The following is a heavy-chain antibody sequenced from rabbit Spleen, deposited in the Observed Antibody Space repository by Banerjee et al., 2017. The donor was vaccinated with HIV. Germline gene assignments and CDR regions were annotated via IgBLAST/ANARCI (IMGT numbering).Heavy chain of an antibody. CDR3: ARDSGTSFSSYGMDL. V-gene: IGHV1S40*01. D-gene: IGHD8-1*01. J-gene: IGHJ6*01. CDR1: GFDFSNYG. Sequence: QSVEESGGGLVQPWGSLKLSCKASGFDFSNYGVTWARQAPGKGPEWIACIGAGVSYTTYYATWAKGRFTISKTSSTTVTLQMTSLTAADTATYFCARDSGTSFSSYGMDLWGPGTLVTVS. CDR2: IGAGVSYTT.